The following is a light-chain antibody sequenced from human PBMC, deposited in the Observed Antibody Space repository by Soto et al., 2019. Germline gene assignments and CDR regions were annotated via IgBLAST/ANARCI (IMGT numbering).Light chain of an antibody. V-gene: IGKV1-5*01. Sequence: DIQMTQSPSTLSASVGDRVTITCRASQSVSSWLAWYQQKPGKAPNLLIYDVSSLESGVPSRFSGSGSGTEFTLTISSLQPDDFATYYCQQYNSYTWTFGQGTRVEI. J-gene: IGKJ1*01. CDR2: DVS. CDR1: QSVSSW. CDR3: QQYNSYTWT.